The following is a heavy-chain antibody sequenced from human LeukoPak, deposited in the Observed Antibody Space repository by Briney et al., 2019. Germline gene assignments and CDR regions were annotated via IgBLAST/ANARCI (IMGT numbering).Heavy chain of an antibody. Sequence: GGSLRLSCAASGFTFSSYGMHWVRQAPGKGLEWVAFIRYDGSNKYYADPVKGRFTISRDNSKNTLYLQMNSLRAEDTAVYYCAKDRGRDYYDSSGGDYWGQGTLVTVSS. CDR3: AKDRGRDYYDSSGGDY. J-gene: IGHJ4*02. V-gene: IGHV3-30*02. CDR2: IRYDGSNK. CDR1: GFTFSSYG. D-gene: IGHD3-22*01.